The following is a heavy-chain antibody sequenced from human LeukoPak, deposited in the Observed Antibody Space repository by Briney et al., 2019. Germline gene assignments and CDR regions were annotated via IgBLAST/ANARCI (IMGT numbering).Heavy chain of an antibody. CDR1: GGSISSYY. CDR2: IYTSGST. CDR3: ARYFDWLLWSWFDP. J-gene: IGHJ5*02. V-gene: IGHV4-4*07. Sequence: PETLSLTCTVSGGSISSYYWSWIRQPAGKGLEWIGRIYTSGSTNYNPSLKSRVTMSVDTSKNQFSLKLSSVTAADTAVYYCARYFDWLLWSWFDPWGQGTLVTVSS. D-gene: IGHD3-9*01.